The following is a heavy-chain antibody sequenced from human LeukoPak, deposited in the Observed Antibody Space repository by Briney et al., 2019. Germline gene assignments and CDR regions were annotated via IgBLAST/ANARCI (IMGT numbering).Heavy chain of an antibody. J-gene: IGHJ6*02. CDR3: ARHLVHGSGYYYYGMDV. D-gene: IGHD6-13*01. Sequence: GESLKISCKGSGYSFTSYWIGWVRQMPGKGPEWMGIIYPGDSDTRYSPSFQGQVTISADKSISTAYLQWSSLKASDTAMYYCARHLVHGSGYYYYGMDVWGQGTTVTVSS. V-gene: IGHV5-51*01. CDR1: GYSFTSYW. CDR2: IYPGDSDT.